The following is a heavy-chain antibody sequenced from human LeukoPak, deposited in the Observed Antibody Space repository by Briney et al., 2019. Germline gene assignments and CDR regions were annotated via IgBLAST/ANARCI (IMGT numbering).Heavy chain of an antibody. CDR2: IYYIGST. V-gene: IGHV4-59*01. D-gene: IGHD4-23*01. CDR3: ARSLRWLDY. J-gene: IGHJ4*02. Sequence: PSETLSLTCTVSGVSISSYYWSWIRQPPGKGLEWIGYIYYIGSTNYNPSLKSRVTISVDTSKNQFSLKLSSVTAADTAVYYCARSLRWLDYWGQGTLVTVSS. CDR1: GVSISSYY.